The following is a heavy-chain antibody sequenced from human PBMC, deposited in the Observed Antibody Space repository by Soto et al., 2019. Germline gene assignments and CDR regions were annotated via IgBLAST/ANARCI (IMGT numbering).Heavy chain of an antibody. Sequence: QVQLVQSGAEVKKPGSSVKVSCKASGGTFSSYAISWVRQAPGQGLEWMGGIIPIFGTANYAQKFQGRVTITADESTSKAYMELSSLRSEDTAVYYCASHYYYGSGSYHGGMDVWGQGTTVTVSS. CDR3: ASHYYYGSGSYHGGMDV. CDR1: GGTFSSYA. D-gene: IGHD3-10*01. J-gene: IGHJ6*02. V-gene: IGHV1-69*12. CDR2: IIPIFGTA.